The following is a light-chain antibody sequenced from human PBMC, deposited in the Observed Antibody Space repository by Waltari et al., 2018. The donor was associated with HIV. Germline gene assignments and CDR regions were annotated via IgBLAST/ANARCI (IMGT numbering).Light chain of an antibody. CDR1: SSDVGCYNY. Sequence: QSALTQPASVSGSPGQSITIPCPGTSSDVGCYNYVSWYQQPPGKAPKLMIYEVSNRPSGVSNRFSGSKSGNTASLTISGLQAEDEADYYCSSYTSSSTLVFGGGTKLTVL. CDR3: SSYTSSSTLV. J-gene: IGLJ2*01. V-gene: IGLV2-14*01. CDR2: EVS.